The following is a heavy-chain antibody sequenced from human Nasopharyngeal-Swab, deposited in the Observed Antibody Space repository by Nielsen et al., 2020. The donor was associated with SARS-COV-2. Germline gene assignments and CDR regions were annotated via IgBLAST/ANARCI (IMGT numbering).Heavy chain of an antibody. CDR2: INAGNGNT. D-gene: IGHD1-1*01. V-gene: IGHV1-3*01. CDR3: ARDAGYNWTRHGMDV. J-gene: IGHJ6*02. CDR1: GYTFTSYA. Sequence: ASVKVSCKASGYTFTSYAMHWVRQAPGQRLEWMGWINAGNGNTKYSQKFQGRVTITRDTSASTAYMELSSLRSEDTAVYYCARDAGYNWTRHGMDVWGQGTTVTVSS.